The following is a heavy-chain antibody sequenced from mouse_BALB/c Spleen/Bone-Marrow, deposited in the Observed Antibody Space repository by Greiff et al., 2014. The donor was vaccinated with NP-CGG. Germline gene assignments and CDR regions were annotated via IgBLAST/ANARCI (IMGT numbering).Heavy chain of an antibody. V-gene: IGHV1-39*01. J-gene: IGHJ4*01. CDR1: GYSFTGYN. Sequence: EVQLQQSGPELEKPGASVKISCKASGYSFTGYNTNWVKQSNGKSLEWIGNIDPYYGGTSYNQKFKGKATLTVDKSSSTAYMQLKSLTSEDSAVYYCARRGTYGSSPYDYAMDYWGQGTSVTVSS. CDR3: ARRGTYGSSPYDYAMDY. CDR2: IDPYYGGT. D-gene: IGHD1-1*01.